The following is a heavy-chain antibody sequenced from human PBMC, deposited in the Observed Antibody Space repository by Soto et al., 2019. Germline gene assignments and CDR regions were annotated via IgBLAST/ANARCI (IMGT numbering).Heavy chain of an antibody. V-gene: IGHV3-23*01. CDR3: ARNDIPKPMSGSNWTPIDY. J-gene: IGHJ4*02. CDR2: ISASGVST. D-gene: IGHD2-15*01. Sequence: GGCHRQSGVAAEFVYIGGRSSMNRQAQGRGLEWVSAISASGVSTDYADSVKGRFTISRDNAKNSLYLQMISLREEDTALYYCARNDIPKPMSGSNWTPIDYWGQGTVVTVSS. CDR1: EFVYIGGR.